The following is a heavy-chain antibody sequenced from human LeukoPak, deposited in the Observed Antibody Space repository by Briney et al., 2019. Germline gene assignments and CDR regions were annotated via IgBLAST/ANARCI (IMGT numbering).Heavy chain of an antibody. CDR1: GFTFSGYG. CDR3: ARSWYWDDY. D-gene: IGHD6-13*01. CDR2: ISYDGSNK. V-gene: IGHV3-30*03. Sequence: GGSLRLSCAASGFTFSGYGMHWVRQAPGKGLEWVAVISYDGSNKYYADSVKGRFTISRDNSKNTLYLQMNSLRAEDTAVYYCARSWYWDDYWGQGTLVTVSS. J-gene: IGHJ4*02.